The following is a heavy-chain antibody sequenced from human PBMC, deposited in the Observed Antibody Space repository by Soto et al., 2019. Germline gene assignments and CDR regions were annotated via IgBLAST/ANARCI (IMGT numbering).Heavy chain of an antibody. CDR2: INYLGNT. CDR1: GGSIGSFY. V-gene: IGHV4-59*01. Sequence: PSETLSLTCIVSGGSIGSFYWSWIRQPPGRGLEWIGYINYLGNTKYNPSLRGRITLSVDTSKNQISLKLTSVTPADTAVYFCARAKGIVFRPFDSWGPGSLVTVSS. J-gene: IGHJ4*02. D-gene: IGHD2-15*01. CDR3: ARAKGIVFRPFDS.